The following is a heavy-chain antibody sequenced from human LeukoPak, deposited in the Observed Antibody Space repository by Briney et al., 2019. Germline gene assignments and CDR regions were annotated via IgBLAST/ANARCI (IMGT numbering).Heavy chain of an antibody. Sequence: GTSLRLSCAASGFTFSSYAMHWVRQAPGKGLEWVAVISYDGSNKYYADSVKGRFTISRDNSKNTLYLQMNSLRAEDTAVYYCARDHDDAFDIWGQGTMVTVSS. CDR2: ISYDGSNK. J-gene: IGHJ3*02. CDR1: GFTFSSYA. V-gene: IGHV3-30*04. CDR3: ARDHDDAFDI.